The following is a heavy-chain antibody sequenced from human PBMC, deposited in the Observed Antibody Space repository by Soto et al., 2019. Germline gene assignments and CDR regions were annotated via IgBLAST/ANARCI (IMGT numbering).Heavy chain of an antibody. V-gene: IGHV1-2*04. D-gene: IGHD6-13*01. J-gene: IGHJ3*02. Sequence: ASVKVSCKASGYTFTGYYMHWVRQAPGQGLEWMGWINPNSGGTNYAQKFQGWVTMTRDTSISTAYMELSRLRSDDTAVYYCARDREAAAMAFDIWGQGTMVTVSS. CDR1: GYTFTGYY. CDR3: ARDREAAAMAFDI. CDR2: INPNSGGT.